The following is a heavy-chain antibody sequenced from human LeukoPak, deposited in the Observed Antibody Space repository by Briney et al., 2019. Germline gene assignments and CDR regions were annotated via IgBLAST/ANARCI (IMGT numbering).Heavy chain of an antibody. D-gene: IGHD7-27*01. CDR1: GGHISSYY. CDR2: IYYSGSS. J-gene: IGHJ4*02. CDR3: ARQPLGGYYFDY. V-gene: IGHV4-59*08. Sequence: SETLSLTCTVSGGHISSYYWSWLRQPPGKGLEWIADIYYSGSSTYNSSLRSRVPISIDTSENQFSLKLTSVTAADTAVYYCARQPLGGYYFDYWGQGTLVAVSS.